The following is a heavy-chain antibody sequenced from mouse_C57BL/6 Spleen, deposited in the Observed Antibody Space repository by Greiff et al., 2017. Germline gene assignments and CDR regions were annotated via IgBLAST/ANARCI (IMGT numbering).Heavy chain of an antibody. CDR3: ARGSYYGNPYYFDY. J-gene: IGHJ2*01. D-gene: IGHD2-1*01. CDR1: GYTFTSYW. Sequence: VQLQQPGAELVRPGSSVKLSCKASGYTFTSYWMDWVKQRPGQGLEWIGKIYPSDSENHYNQKFKDKATLTVDKSSSTAYMQLSSLTSEDSAVYYCARGSYYGNPYYFDYWGQGTTLTVSS. CDR2: IYPSDSEN. V-gene: IGHV1-61*01.